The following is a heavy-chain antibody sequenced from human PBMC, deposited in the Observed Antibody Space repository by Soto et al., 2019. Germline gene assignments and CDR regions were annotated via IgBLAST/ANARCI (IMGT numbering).Heavy chain of an antibody. Sequence: GESLKISCQGSGYTFTSYWISWVRQMPGKGLEWMGNIDPSDSNTNYSPSFQGHVTISVDKSISTAYLQWSSLKASDTAMYYCAVRWYSSSWYGMDVWGQGTTVTVSS. CDR1: GYTFTSYW. J-gene: IGHJ6*02. V-gene: IGHV5-10-1*01. CDR3: AVRWYSSSWYGMDV. CDR2: IDPSDSNT. D-gene: IGHD6-13*01.